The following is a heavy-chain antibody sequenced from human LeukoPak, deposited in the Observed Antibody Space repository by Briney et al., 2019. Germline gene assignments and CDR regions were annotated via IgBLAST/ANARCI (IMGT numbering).Heavy chain of an antibody. Sequence: PSETLSLTCTVSRGSISSLYWSWIRQPPGKGLEWIGNIYYTGSTNYNPHLNSRVTISVDTSKNQFSLKLSSVTAADTAVYYCARGRGYSYGSPLDYWGQGSLVTVSS. J-gene: IGHJ4*02. V-gene: IGHV4-59*11. CDR2: IYYTGST. D-gene: IGHD5-18*01. CDR3: ARGRGYSYGSPLDY. CDR1: RGSISSLY.